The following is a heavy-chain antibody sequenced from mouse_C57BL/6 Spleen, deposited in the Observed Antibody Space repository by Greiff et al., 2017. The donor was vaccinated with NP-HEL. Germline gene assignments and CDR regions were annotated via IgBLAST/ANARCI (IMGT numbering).Heavy chain of an antibody. Sequence: QVHVKQPGAELVRPGTSVKLSCKASGYTFTSYWMHWVKQRPGQGLEWIGVIDPSDSYTNYNQKFKGKATLTVDTSSSTAYMQLSSLTSEDSAVYYCARSQLRPYAMDYWGQGTSVTVSS. D-gene: IGHD3-2*02. CDR1: GYTFTSYW. CDR3: ARSQLRPYAMDY. V-gene: IGHV1-59*01. CDR2: IDPSDSYT. J-gene: IGHJ4*01.